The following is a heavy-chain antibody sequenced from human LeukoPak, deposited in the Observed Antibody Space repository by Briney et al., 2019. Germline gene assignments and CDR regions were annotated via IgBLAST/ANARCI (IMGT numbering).Heavy chain of an antibody. CDR2: INPNSGGT. CDR1: GYTFTGYY. Sequence: ASVKVSCKASGYTFTGYYMHWVRQAPGQGLEWMGWINPNSGGTNYAQKFQGWVTMTRDTSISTAYMELSRLRSDDTAVYYCARDLSAIRSDWFDPWGQGTLVTVSS. V-gene: IGHV1-2*04. CDR3: ARDLSAIRSDWFDP. J-gene: IGHJ5*02. D-gene: IGHD5/OR15-5a*01.